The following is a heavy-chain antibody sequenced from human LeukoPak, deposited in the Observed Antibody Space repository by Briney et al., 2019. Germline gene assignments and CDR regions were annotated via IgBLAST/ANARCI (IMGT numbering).Heavy chain of an antibody. Sequence: GGSLRLSCAATGFISSSYWMHWVRQPPGKGLVYIACINTDGFSTSYADSVKGRFTISRDNAKNTLYLQMNSLRAEDTAVYYCARSRTYGDYGRGLDYWGQGTLVTVSS. CDR2: INTDGFST. J-gene: IGHJ4*02. CDR1: GFISSSYW. V-gene: IGHV3-74*01. D-gene: IGHD4-17*01. CDR3: ARSRTYGDYGRGLDY.